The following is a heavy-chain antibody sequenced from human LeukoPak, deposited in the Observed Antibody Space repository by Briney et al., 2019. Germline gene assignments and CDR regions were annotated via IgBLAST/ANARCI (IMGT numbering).Heavy chain of an antibody. CDR3: AKDMSSSWYRAPDY. J-gene: IGHJ4*02. CDR2: IRYDGSNK. Sequence: GGSLRLSCAASGFTFSSYGMHWVRQAPGKGLEWVAFIRYDGSNKYYADSVKGRFTISRDNSKNTLYLQMNSLRAEDTAVYYCAKDMSSSWYRAPDYWGQGTLVTVSS. CDR1: GFTFSSYG. D-gene: IGHD6-13*01. V-gene: IGHV3-30*02.